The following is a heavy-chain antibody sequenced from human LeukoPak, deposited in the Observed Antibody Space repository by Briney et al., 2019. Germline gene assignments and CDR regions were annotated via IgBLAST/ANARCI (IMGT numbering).Heavy chain of an antibody. CDR1: GFTFSSYS. CDR3: ARDPFHGALDY. J-gene: IGHJ4*02. Sequence: GGSLRLSCAASGFTFSSYSMNWVRQAPGKGLEWVADMNPDGSTRVYVDSVQGRFTISRDNAKNSVYLQINSLKGEDTAVYYCARDPFHGALDYWGQGTLVTVSS. V-gene: IGHV3-7*01. D-gene: IGHD4/OR15-4a*01. CDR2: MNPDGSTR.